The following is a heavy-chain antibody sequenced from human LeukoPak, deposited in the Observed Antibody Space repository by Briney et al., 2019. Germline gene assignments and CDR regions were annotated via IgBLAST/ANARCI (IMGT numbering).Heavy chain of an antibody. D-gene: IGHD1-26*01. Sequence: GGSLRLSCAASGFTFSDYYMSWIRQAPGKGLEWVSYISSSGNTIYYADSVKGRFTISRDNAKNSLYLQMNSLRAEDTAVYYCAREKSGSYYWEFDYWGQGTLVTVSS. CDR3: AREKSGSYYWEFDY. V-gene: IGHV3-11*04. CDR2: ISSSGNTI. J-gene: IGHJ4*02. CDR1: GFTFSDYY.